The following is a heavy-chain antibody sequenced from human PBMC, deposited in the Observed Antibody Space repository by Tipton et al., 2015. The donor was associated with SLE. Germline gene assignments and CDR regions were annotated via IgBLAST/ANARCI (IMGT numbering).Heavy chain of an antibody. J-gene: IGHJ3*02. CDR2: INHSGST. D-gene: IGHD6-19*01. CDR3: ARAGYSSGWYGSDDAFDI. V-gene: IGHV4-34*01. CDR1: AGSFGGYY. Sequence: TLSLTCAVYAGSFGGYYWSWIRQSPGKGLEWIGEINHSGSTNYNPSLKSRVTISVDTSKNQFSLKLSSVTAADTAVYYCARAGYSSGWYGSDDAFDIWGQGTMVTVSS.